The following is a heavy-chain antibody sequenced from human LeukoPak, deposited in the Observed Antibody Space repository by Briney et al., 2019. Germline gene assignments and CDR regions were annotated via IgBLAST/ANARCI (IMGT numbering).Heavy chain of an antibody. CDR2: ISGSGGST. Sequence: GGSLGLSCAASGFIFTSYAMSWVRQAPGKGLEWVAGISGSGGSTYYAASVKGRFTISKDNSDTLYLQMNSLSAEDTAVYYCAKDSAACGYCGGGSCSLCGFDFWGQGTLVTVSS. CDR1: GFIFTSYA. D-gene: IGHD2-15*01. V-gene: IGHV3-23*01. J-gene: IGHJ4*02. CDR3: AKDSAACGYCGGGSCSLCGFDF.